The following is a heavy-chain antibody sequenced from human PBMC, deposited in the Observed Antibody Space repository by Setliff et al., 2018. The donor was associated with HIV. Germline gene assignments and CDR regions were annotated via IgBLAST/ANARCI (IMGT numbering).Heavy chain of an antibody. V-gene: IGHV4-61*02. D-gene: IGHD2-2*01. CDR3: ARDICTSTSCPSGWFDP. J-gene: IGHJ5*02. CDR1: GDSFNSGTYY. Sequence: SETLSLTCTVSGDSFNSGTYYWSWIRQPAGKGLEWIGRIYASGSANYSPSLKSRVTISLDTSKNQFSLKLSSVTAADTAMYYCARDICTSTSCPSGWFDPWGQGTLVTSPQ. CDR2: IYASGSA.